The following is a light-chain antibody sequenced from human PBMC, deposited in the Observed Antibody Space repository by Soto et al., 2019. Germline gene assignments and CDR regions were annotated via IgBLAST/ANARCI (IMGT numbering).Light chain of an antibody. CDR1: QSVSSY. J-gene: IGKJ5*01. CDR2: DAS. Sequence: VVLTQSPATLSLSPGARATLSCRASQSVSSYLAWYQQKPGQAPSLLIYDASNRATGIPARFIVIGSGTDFTLPISSLEPEDFAVDDCQQRSNLITFGQGTRLEIK. V-gene: IGKV3-11*01. CDR3: QQRSNLIT.